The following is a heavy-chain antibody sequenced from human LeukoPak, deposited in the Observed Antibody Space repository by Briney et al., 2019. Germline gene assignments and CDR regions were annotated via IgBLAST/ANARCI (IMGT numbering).Heavy chain of an antibody. Sequence: SETLSLTCAVYGGSFSGYYWSWIRQPPGKGLEWIGEINRSGSTNYNPSLKSRVTISVDTSKNQFSLKLSSVTAADTAVYYCARKGARSLTDFWSGYFDYWGQGTLVTVSS. CDR1: GGSFSGYY. J-gene: IGHJ4*02. CDR3: ARKGARSLTDFWSGYFDY. D-gene: IGHD3-3*01. CDR2: INRSGST. V-gene: IGHV4-34*01.